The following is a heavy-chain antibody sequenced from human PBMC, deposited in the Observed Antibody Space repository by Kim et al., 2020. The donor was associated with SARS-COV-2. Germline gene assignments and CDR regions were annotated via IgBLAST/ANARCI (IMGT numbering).Heavy chain of an antibody. J-gene: IGHJ4*02. D-gene: IGHD5-12*01. CDR3: ARGLDSGYDWGFDY. V-gene: IGHV4-34*01. CDR1: GGSFSGYY. CDR2: INHSGST. Sequence: SETLSLTCAVYGGSFSGYYWSWIRQPPGKGLEWIGEINHSGSTNYNPSLKSRVTISVDTSKNQFSLKLSSVTAADTAVYYCARGLDSGYDWGFDYWGQGTLVTVSS.